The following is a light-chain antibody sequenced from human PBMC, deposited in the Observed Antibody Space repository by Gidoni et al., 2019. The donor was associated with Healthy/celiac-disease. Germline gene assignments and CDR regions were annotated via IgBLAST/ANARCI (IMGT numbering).Light chain of an antibody. CDR3: QQRSNWPPIFT. CDR1: QSVSSY. V-gene: IGKV3-11*01. CDR2: DAS. J-gene: IGKJ3*01. Sequence: EFVLTQSPATLSLSPGERATLSCRASQSVSSYLAWYQQTPGQAPRLLIYDASNRATGIPARLSGIGSGTDFTLTISSLDPEDFAVHDCQQRSNWPPIFTFGPGTKVDIK.